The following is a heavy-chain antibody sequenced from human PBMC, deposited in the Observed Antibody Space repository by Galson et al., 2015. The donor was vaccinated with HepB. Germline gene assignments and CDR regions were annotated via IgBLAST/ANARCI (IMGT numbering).Heavy chain of an antibody. CDR2: ISAYNGNT. CDR3: ARVKEIFGVVIPGGH. CDR1: GYTFTSYG. J-gene: IGHJ4*02. V-gene: IGHV1-18*01. Sequence: QSGAEVKKPGASVKVSCKASGYTFTSYGISWVRQAPGQGLEWMGWISAYNGNTNYAQKLQGRVTMTTDTSTSTAYMELRSLRSDDTAVYYCARVKEIFGVVIPGGHWGQGTLVTVSS. D-gene: IGHD3-3*01.